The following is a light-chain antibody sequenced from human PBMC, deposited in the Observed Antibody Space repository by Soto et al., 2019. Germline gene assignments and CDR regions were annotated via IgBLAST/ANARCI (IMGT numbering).Light chain of an antibody. V-gene: IGKV3-11*01. CDR2: DAS. CDR3: QQRSSWPPT. J-gene: IGKJ4*01. Sequence: ESVLTQSPATLSLSPGERATLSCRASPSVSNSLAWYQHKPGQAPRLLIYDASNRATGVPTRFSGSGSGTDFTLTISSLEPEDFALYFCQQRSSWPPTFGGGTKVDIK. CDR1: PSVSNS.